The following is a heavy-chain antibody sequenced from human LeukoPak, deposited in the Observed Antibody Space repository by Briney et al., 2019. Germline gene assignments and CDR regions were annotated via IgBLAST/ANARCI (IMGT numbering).Heavy chain of an antibody. V-gene: IGHV4-31*03. J-gene: IGHJ1*01. CDR3: ARGTTVATPEYFQH. CDR1: GGSISSGGYD. CDR2: IYYSGST. D-gene: IGHD4-23*01. Sequence: SVTLSLTCTVSGGSISSGGYDWSWIRQHPGKGLEWIGYIYYSGSTYYNPSLKSRVTITVDTSKNQFSLQLSSVTAADTAVYYCARGTTVATPEYFQHWGQGTLVTVSS.